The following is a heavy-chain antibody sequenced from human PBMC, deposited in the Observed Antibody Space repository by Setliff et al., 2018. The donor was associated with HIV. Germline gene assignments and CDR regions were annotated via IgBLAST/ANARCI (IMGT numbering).Heavy chain of an antibody. CDR3: ARSPYCTGGSCNSRRSIDS. V-gene: IGHV1-46*02. Sequence: ASVKVSCKTSGHTFNSFYLHWVRQAPGQGLEWMAMINRSGGNTDHYAQRFQGRLSMTRDTSTGTVYLELSSLTSEDSAVYYCARSPYCTGGSCNSRRSIDSWGQGALVTVSS. D-gene: IGHD2-15*01. CDR2: INRSGGNTD. CDR1: GHTFNSFY. J-gene: IGHJ4*02.